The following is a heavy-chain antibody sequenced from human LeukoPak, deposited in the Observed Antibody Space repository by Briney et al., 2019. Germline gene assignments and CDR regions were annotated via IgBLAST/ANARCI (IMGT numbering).Heavy chain of an antibody. Sequence: GGSLRLSCVASGLSVSSNYMSWVRQAPGKGLEWVSVIYRDGSSYYAESVKGRFTISRDNSKNTLYIQMNSLRAEDTAVYYCAKDGGYCSSTWGLCDHGMDVWGQGTTVTVSS. D-gene: IGHD2-2*01. CDR3: AKDGGYCSSTWGLCDHGMDV. CDR1: GLSVSSNY. V-gene: IGHV3-66*01. CDR2: IYRDGSS. J-gene: IGHJ6*02.